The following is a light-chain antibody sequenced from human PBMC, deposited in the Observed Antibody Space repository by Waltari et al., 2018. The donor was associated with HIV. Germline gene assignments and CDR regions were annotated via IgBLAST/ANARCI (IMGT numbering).Light chain of an antibody. CDR2: AAS. CDR1: QGISSN. CDR3: EHLNSFPPFT. Sequence: DFLLTQSPSFLSQSVGDRVGITFRASQGISSNLAWYQPHPGLAPQLLIYAASSLPSGVPSRFIGGGSGTQFTLTIRNLQPEDCATYYCEHLNSFPPFTFGPGTTVDVK. V-gene: IGKV1-9*01. J-gene: IGKJ3*01.